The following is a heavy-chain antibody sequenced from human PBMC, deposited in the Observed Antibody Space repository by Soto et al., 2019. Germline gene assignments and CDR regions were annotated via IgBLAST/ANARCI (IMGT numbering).Heavy chain of an antibody. CDR1: GFTFSSSW. Sequence: EVQLVESGGGLVQPGGSLRLSCAASGFTFSSSWMSWVRQAPGKGLEWVANIKEDGSEKYYVDSVKGRFTISRDNAKNSLFLQMNSLRAEDIAVYYCAARLPHRYWGQGTLVTVSS. V-gene: IGHV3-7*01. J-gene: IGHJ4*02. CDR3: AARLPHRY. CDR2: IKEDGSEK.